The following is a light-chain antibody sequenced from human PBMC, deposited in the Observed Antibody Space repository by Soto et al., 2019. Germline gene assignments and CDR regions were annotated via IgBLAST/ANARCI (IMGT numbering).Light chain of an antibody. CDR1: QSVTNNY. CDR3: QQYGTSPRT. J-gene: IGKJ1*01. V-gene: IGKV3-20*01. Sequence: EIVLTQSPGTLSLSPGERATLSCRASQSVTNNYLAWYQQEPGQAPRLLIYGASFRATGIPDRFSGRVSGTEFFLTISRLEPEDFAVYYCQQYGTSPRTFGQGTKVEIK. CDR2: GAS.